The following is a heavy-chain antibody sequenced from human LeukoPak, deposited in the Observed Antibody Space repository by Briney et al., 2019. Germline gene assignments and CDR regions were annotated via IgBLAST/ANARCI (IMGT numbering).Heavy chain of an antibody. CDR3: AKGQHPLDY. D-gene: IGHD1-1*01. V-gene: IGHV3-9*01. J-gene: IGHJ4*02. Sequence: GGSLRLSCAASGFTFDDYAMHWVRQAPGKGLEWVSGISWNSGSIGYADSVKGRFTISRDNAKNSLYLQMNSLRAEDTALYYCAKGQHPLDYWGQGTLVTVSS. CDR2: ISWNSGSI. CDR1: GFTFDDYA.